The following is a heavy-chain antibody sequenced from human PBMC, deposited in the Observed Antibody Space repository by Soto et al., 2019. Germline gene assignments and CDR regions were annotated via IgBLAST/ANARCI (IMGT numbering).Heavy chain of an antibody. CDR1: GYTFTSYD. CDR3: ARGRRSWFGETYYYGMDV. Sequence: QVQLVQSGAEVKKPGASVKVSCKASGYTFTSYDINWVRQATGQGLEWMGWMNPNSGNTGYAQKFQGRVTMTRNTSISTAYMELSSLRSEDTAVYYCARGRRSWFGETYYYGMDVWGQGPTVSVSS. V-gene: IGHV1-8*01. J-gene: IGHJ6*02. D-gene: IGHD3-10*01. CDR2: MNPNSGNT.